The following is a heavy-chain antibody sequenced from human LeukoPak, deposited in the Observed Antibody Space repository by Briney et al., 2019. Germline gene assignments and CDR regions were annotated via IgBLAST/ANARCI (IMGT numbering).Heavy chain of an antibody. CDR1: GFTFSNYW. CDR2: INRDGGSI. D-gene: IGHD1-1*01. J-gene: IGHJ4*02. V-gene: IGHV3-74*01. CDR3: VKGKGPTEEATLFDF. Sequence: PGGSLRLSCAASGFTFSNYWMHWVRQTPGKGLVWVSRINRDGGSIGYADSVKGRFTISRDNAKNTLYLQMNSLRAEDTAVYYCVKGKGPTEEATLFDFWGQGTLVTVSS.